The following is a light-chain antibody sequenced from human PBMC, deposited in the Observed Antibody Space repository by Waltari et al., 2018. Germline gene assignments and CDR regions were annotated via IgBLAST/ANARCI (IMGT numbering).Light chain of an antibody. V-gene: IGKV1-NL1*01. J-gene: IGKJ1*01. Sequence: DIQMTQSPSSLSASVGDRVTITCRASQGISISLAWYQQKPGKAPKLLLYAASRLESGVPSKFSCSGSGTEYPLPIRRLQPEDFATYYCQQYYSTPWTFCQGTKVEIK. CDR1: QGISIS. CDR2: AAS. CDR3: QQYYSTPWT.